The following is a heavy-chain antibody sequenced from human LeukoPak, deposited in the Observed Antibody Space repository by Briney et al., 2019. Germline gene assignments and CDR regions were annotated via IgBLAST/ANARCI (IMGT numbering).Heavy chain of an antibody. CDR3: AKLLGATSYTFGP. Sequence: ASVKVSCKASGYTFTGYSIHWVRQAPGQGLEWMGWINPNNGGTHYAQKFQGRVTMTRDTSISTAYMELISLTCDDTAVYYCAKLLGATSYTFGPWGQGTLITVSS. J-gene: IGHJ5*02. CDR1: GYTFTGYS. D-gene: IGHD1-26*01. V-gene: IGHV1-2*02. CDR2: INPNNGGT.